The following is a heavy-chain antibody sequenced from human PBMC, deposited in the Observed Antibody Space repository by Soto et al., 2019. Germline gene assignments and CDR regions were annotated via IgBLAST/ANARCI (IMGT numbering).Heavy chain of an antibody. J-gene: IGHJ4*02. Sequence: QVQLVESGGGVVQPGRSLRLSCAASGFRFSNYGMHWVRQAPGKGLEWLAVIVADGTGLHYADSVRGRFTISRDKSKNPLYLQLNSLGADDTAIYFCARDDDRPDNGLDHWGQGTLVTVSS. CDR3: ARDDDRPDNGLDH. CDR2: IVADGTGL. V-gene: IGHV3-33*01. D-gene: IGHD1-1*01. CDR1: GFRFSNYG.